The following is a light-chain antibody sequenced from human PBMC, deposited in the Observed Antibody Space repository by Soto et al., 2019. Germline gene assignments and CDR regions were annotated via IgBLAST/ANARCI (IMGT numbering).Light chain of an antibody. V-gene: IGKV3-20*01. J-gene: IGKJ1*01. CDR3: QQYGTSPRT. Sequence: VLTQSQGTLTMSPGDRATLSRRASQSVSSSYIAWYQQKPGQAPRXLIYGLSSRATGIPDRFSGSGSGTDFTLTISRLEPEDVALYYCQQYGTSPRTLGQGTKVDIK. CDR1: QSVSSSY. CDR2: GLS.